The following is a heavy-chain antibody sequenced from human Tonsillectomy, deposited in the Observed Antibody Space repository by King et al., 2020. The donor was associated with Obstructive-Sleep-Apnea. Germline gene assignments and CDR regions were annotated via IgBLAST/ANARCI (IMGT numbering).Heavy chain of an antibody. CDR2: LIPMFGTP. D-gene: IGHD3-10*01. Sequence: QLVQSGAEVKKPGSSVKVSCKASGGTFSRNDIQWVRQAPGQGLEWMGGLIPMFGTPNYAQKFRGRVTITGDESTRTAYMELSSLRSEDTAVYYCARHTYYYGSGSYYNPLDYWGQGTLVTVSS. CDR1: GGTFSRND. V-gene: IGHV1-69*01. CDR3: ARHTYYYGSGSYYNPLDY. J-gene: IGHJ4*02.